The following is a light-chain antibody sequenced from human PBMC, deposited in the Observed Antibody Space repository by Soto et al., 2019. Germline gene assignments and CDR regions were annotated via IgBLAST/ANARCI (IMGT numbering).Light chain of an antibody. CDR3: QQYVISRWT. Sequence: EFVLTQSPGTLSLSPGERATLSCRASQSVSSSYLAWYQQKPGQAPRLLIYGASSRATGIPDRFSGSGSGTDFALTISRLEPEDFAVYYCQQYVISRWTFGQGTKVEIK. CDR1: QSVSSSY. V-gene: IGKV3-20*01. CDR2: GAS. J-gene: IGKJ1*01.